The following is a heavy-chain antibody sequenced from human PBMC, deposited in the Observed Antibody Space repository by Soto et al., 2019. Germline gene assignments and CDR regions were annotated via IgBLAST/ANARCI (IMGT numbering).Heavy chain of an antibody. CDR1: GFSLSTSGVG. J-gene: IGHJ4*02. Sequence: QITLKESGPTLVKPTQTLTLTCTFSGFSLSTSGVGVGWIRQPPGKALEWLALIYWDDDKRYSPSLKSRLTITKDTSKNQVVLTMTNMDPVDTATYYGAHNGYSGWSPGGYFDYWGQGTLVTVSS. CDR2: IYWDDDK. V-gene: IGHV2-5*02. CDR3: AHNGYSGWSPGGYFDY. D-gene: IGHD5-18*01.